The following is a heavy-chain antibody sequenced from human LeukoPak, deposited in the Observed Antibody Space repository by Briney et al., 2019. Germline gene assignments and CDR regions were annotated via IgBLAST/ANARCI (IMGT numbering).Heavy chain of an antibody. CDR2: IDHSGST. CDR1: GGSFSGYY. J-gene: IGHJ5*02. D-gene: IGHD2-21*02. Sequence: PSETLSLTCAVYGGSFSGYYWSWIRQPPGKGLEWIGEIDHSGSTNYNPSLKSRVTISVDTSKNQFSLKLSSVTAADTAVYYCAREIVVVTAIPGFQPGTIANWFDPWGQGTLVTVSS. V-gene: IGHV4-34*01. CDR3: AREIVVVTAIPGFQPGTIANWFDP.